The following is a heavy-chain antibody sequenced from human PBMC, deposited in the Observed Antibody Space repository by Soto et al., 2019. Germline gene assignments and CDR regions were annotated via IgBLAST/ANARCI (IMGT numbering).Heavy chain of an antibody. J-gene: IGHJ5*02. V-gene: IGHV3-30-3*01. CDR3: AREAGGSPNGGDWFNP. CDR2: ISYDGSNK. Sequence: QVQLVESGGGVVQPGRSLRLSCAASGFTFSSYAMHWVRQAPGKGLEWVAVISYDGSNKYYADSVKGRFTISRDNSKNPLYLQMNSLRAEDTAVYYCAREAGGSPNGGDWFNPWGQGTLVTVSS. D-gene: IGHD2-15*01. CDR1: GFTFSSYA.